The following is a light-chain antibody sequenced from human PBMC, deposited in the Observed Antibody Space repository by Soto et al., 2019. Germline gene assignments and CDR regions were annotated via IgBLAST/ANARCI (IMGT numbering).Light chain of an antibody. CDR2: GAS. CDR1: QGVSRK. Sequence: DIVMTQSPATLSVAPGERVTFSCRASQGVSRKLAWYQHKPGQAPRLPISGASTGATGIPARFSGSGSGTDFTLTISRLEPEDFALYYCQQGGSSAPITFGQGTRLEI. J-gene: IGKJ5*01. V-gene: IGKV3-15*01. CDR3: QQGGSSAPIT.